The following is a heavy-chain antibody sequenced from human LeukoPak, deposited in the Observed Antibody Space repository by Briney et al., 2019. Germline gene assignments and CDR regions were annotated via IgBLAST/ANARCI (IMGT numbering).Heavy chain of an antibody. CDR2: ISSSGSTI. J-gene: IGHJ6*02. CDR1: GFTFSDYY. Sequence: GGSLRLSCAASGFTFSDYYTSWIRQAPGKGLEWVSYISSSGSTIYYADSVKGRFTISRDNAKNSLYLQMNSLRAEDTAVYYCARDQIVVVPAAIPNYYYYGMDVWGQGTTVTVSS. CDR3: ARDQIVVVPAAIPNYYYYGMDV. D-gene: IGHD2-2*01. V-gene: IGHV3-11*01.